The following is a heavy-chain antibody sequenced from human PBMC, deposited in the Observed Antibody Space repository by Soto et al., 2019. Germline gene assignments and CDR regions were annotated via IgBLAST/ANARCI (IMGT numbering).Heavy chain of an antibody. Sequence: QVQLVQSGAEVKKPGSSVKVSCKASGGTFSSYAISWVRQAPGQGLEWMGGIIPIFGTANYAQKFQGRVTITANESKSTGYMELSSLRSEDTAVYYCARETTYDFWSGYTYYYYGMDVWGQGTTVTVSS. D-gene: IGHD3-3*01. CDR2: IIPIFGTA. J-gene: IGHJ6*02. CDR3: ARETTYDFWSGYTYYYYGMDV. CDR1: GGTFSSYA. V-gene: IGHV1-69*01.